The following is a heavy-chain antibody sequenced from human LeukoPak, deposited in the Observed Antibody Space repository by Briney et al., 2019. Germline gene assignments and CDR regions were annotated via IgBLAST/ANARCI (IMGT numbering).Heavy chain of an antibody. D-gene: IGHD2-2*01. J-gene: IGHJ5*02. CDR2: INHSGST. CDR1: GGSFSGYY. CDR3: ARRGYCSSTSCSSVRFDP. Sequence: SETLSLTCAVYGGSFSGYYWSWIRQPPGKGLEWIGEINHSGSTNYNPSLKSRVTISVDTSKNQFSLKLSSVTAADTAVYYCARRGYCSSTSCSSVRFDPWGQGTLVTVSS. V-gene: IGHV4-34*01.